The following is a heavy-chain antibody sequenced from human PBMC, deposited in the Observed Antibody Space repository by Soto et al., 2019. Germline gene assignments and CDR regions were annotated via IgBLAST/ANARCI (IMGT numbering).Heavy chain of an antibody. CDR1: GFTFSSYA. D-gene: IGHD7-27*01. CDR2: ISSNGGST. J-gene: IGHJ3*02. CDR3: ASLTPDDAFDI. Sequence: GGSLRLSCAASGFTFSSYAMYWVRQAPGKGLEYVSAISSNGGSTYYANSVKGRFTISRDNSKNTLYLQMGSLRAEDMAVYYCASLTPDDAFDIWGQGTMVTVSS. V-gene: IGHV3-64*01.